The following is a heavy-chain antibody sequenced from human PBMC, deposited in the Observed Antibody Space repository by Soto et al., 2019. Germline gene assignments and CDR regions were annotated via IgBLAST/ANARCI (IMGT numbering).Heavy chain of an antibody. Sequence: GGSLRLSCAASGFTFSSYGMHWVRQAPGKGLEWVAVIWYDGSNKYYADSVKGRFTISRDNSKNTLYLQMNSLRAEDTAVYYCARDLVVVVPAAMAGTYYYYGMDVWGQGTTVTVSS. CDR2: IWYDGSNK. CDR1: GFTFSSYG. CDR3: ARDLVVVVPAAMAGTYYYYGMDV. J-gene: IGHJ6*02. V-gene: IGHV3-33*01. D-gene: IGHD2-2*01.